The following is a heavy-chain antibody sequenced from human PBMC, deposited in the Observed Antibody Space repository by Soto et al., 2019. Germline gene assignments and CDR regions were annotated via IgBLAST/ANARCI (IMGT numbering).Heavy chain of an antibody. CDR1: GGSFSDHY. J-gene: IGHJ4*02. V-gene: IGHV4-34*01. D-gene: IGHD5-18*01. Sequence: QVQLQQWGAGLLKPSETLSLSCAVYGGSFSDHYWVWIRQPPGGGLEWIGDINHSGSANHNPSLKSRITTSVDTSKNQFSLRLTSVTAADTAVYYCARGRGGYTYGGLDYWGQGIVVTVSS. CDR2: INHSGSA. CDR3: ARGRGGYTYGGLDY.